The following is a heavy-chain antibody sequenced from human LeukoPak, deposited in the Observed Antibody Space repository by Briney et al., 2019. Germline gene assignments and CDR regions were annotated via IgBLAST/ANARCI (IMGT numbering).Heavy chain of an antibody. J-gene: IGHJ4*02. Sequence: GGSLRLSCAASGFTFSDYYMSWIRQAPGKGLEWVSYISSSGSTIYYADSVKGRFTISRDNAKNSLYLQMNSLRAEDTAVYYCATGCSSSWYQRGFDYWGQGTLVTVSS. CDR2: ISSSGSTI. CDR3: ATGCSSSWYQRGFDY. D-gene: IGHD6-13*01. CDR1: GFTFSDYY. V-gene: IGHV3-11*04.